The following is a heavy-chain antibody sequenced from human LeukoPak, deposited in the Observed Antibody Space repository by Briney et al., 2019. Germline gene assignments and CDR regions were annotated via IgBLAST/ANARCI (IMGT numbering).Heavy chain of an antibody. V-gene: IGHV1-46*01. J-gene: IGHJ5*02. D-gene: IGHD1-26*01. CDR1: GYTFTSYY. Sequence: ASVKVSCKASGYTFTSYYMHWVRQAPGQGLEWMGIINPSGGSTSYAQKFQGRVTMTRDMSTSTVYMELSSLRSEDTAVYYCAREGSVGARPFGPWGQGTLVTASS. CDR3: AREGSVGARPFGP. CDR2: INPSGGST.